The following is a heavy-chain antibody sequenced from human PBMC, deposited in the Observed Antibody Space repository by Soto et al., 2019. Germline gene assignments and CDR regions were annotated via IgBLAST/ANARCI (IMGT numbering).Heavy chain of an antibody. D-gene: IGHD6-6*01. V-gene: IGHV3-20*04. CDR1: GFTFDDYG. CDR2: INWSGSST. CDR3: ARDKTTSSSNWFDP. Sequence: EVQLVESGGGVVRPGGSLRLSCAASGFTFDDYGMSWVRQAPGKGLEWVSGINWSGSSTGYADSVKGRFTVSRDNAKNHLYLQMNSLRAEDTALYYCARDKTTSSSNWFDPWGQGTLVTVSS. J-gene: IGHJ5*02.